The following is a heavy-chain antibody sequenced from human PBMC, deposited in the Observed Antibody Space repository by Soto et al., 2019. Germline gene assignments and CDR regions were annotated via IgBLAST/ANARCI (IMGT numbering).Heavy chain of an antibody. J-gene: IGHJ4*02. CDR3: AKDGYCNGGSCYLYYLDS. D-gene: IGHD2-15*01. V-gene: IGHV3-30-3*02. Sequence: GGSLRLSCEASGFTFRNYIMHWVRQAPGKGLEWVAMILHDGNNEYADSLEGRFTISRDNSKNTLFLQMYDLRAEDTALYYCAKDGYCNGGSCYLYYLDSWGLGTPVTVSS. CDR2: ILHDGNNE. CDR1: GFTFRNYI.